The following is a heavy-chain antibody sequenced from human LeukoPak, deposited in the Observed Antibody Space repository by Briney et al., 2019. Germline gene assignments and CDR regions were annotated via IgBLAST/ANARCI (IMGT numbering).Heavy chain of an antibody. D-gene: IGHD6-13*01. V-gene: IGHV5-51*01. CDR2: IYPGDSDT. CDR1: GYTFTTYW. Sequence: GESLKISCKGSGYTFTTYWIAWVRQMPGKDLEWMGIIYPGDSDTRYSPSFQGQVTISADKSITTAYLQWSSLKASDTAMYYCARRDAGLAFDYWGQGTLATVSS. CDR3: ARRDAGLAFDY. J-gene: IGHJ4*02.